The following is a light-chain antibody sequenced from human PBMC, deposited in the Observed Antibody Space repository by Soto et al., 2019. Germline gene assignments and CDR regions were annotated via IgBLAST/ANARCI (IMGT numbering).Light chain of an antibody. Sequence: QSALTQPASVSGSPGQSITISCTGSSSDVGHYNYVSWYQQHPGKAPKLIIYEVTNRPSGVSNRFSGSKSGNTASLIISGLQAEDEADYYCTSYTTGRIWVFGGGTKVTVL. J-gene: IGLJ3*02. CDR1: SSDVGHYNY. CDR2: EVT. V-gene: IGLV2-14*01. CDR3: TSYTTGRIWV.